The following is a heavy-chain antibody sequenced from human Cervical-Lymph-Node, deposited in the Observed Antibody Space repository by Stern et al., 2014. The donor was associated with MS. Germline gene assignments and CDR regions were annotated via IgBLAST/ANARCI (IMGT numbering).Heavy chain of an antibody. V-gene: IGHV3-30*04. CDR1: GFTFSRYA. CDR3: ARDRLDGDYVYYYGLDV. CDR2: ISYDGSNK. Sequence: QVHLVESGGGVVRPGRSLRLSCATSGFTFSRYAVLWVRPAPGKGLEWVAAISYDGSNKFYGDSVKGRFTISRDNSKNTLFLQMNNLRPEDSGVYHCARDRLDGDYVYYYGLDVWGQGTTVTVSS. D-gene: IGHD4-17*01. J-gene: IGHJ6*02.